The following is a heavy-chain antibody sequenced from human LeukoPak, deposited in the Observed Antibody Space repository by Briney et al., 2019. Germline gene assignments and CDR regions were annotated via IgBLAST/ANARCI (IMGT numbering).Heavy chain of an antibody. D-gene: IGHD2-2*01. CDR1: GGSFSGYY. CDR3: ARIIRDCSSTSCYGPRGDYYFDY. J-gene: IGHJ4*02. CDR2: INHSGST. Sequence: SETLSLTCAVYGGSFSGYYWSWIRQPPGKGLEWIGEINHSGSTNYNPSLKSRVTISVDTSKNQFSLKLSSVTAADTAVYYCARIIRDCSSTSCYGPRGDYYFDYWGQGTLVTVSS. V-gene: IGHV4-34*01.